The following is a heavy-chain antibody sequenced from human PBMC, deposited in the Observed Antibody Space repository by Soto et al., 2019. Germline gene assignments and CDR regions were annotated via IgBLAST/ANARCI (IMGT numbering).Heavy chain of an antibody. CDR2: ISGSDGST. V-gene: IGHV3-23*01. Sequence: VGSLRLSCASSEFTFTSYAMSWVRQAPGKGLEWVSGISGSDGSTYYADSVKGRFTISRDNSKNTLYLQMNSLRAEDTAVYYCASGLLVGSTTQIFDYWGQATLVIVS. CDR1: EFTFTSYA. J-gene: IGHJ4*02. D-gene: IGHD1-26*01. CDR3: ASGLLVGSTTQIFDY.